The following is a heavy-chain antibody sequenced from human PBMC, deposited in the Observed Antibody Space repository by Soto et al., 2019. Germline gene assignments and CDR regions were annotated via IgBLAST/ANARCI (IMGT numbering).Heavy chain of an antibody. CDR3: ARGRYGDY. J-gene: IGHJ4*02. CDR2: ISAHNGNT. V-gene: IGHV1-18*01. CDR1: GYGFTTYG. Sequence: QVHLVQSGAEVKKPGASVKVSCKGSGYGFTTYGITWVRQAPGQGLEWMAWISAHNGNTNYAQKLQGRVTVTRDTSTSRAYMELRSLQSEHTAVYYCARGRYGDYWGQGALVTVSS. D-gene: IGHD1-1*01.